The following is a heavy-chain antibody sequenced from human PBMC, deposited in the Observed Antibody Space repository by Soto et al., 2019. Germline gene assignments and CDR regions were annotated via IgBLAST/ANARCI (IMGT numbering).Heavy chain of an antibody. V-gene: IGHV1-69*06. Sequence: QVQLVQSGAEVKKPGSSVKVSCKASGGTFSSYAISWVRQAPGQGLEWMGGIIPIFGTANYAQKFQGRVTITAEKSTSTAYMELSSLRSEDTAVYYCARLCITMVRGLSYYYYGMDVWGQGTTVTVSS. CDR1: GGTFSSYA. CDR3: ARLCITMVRGLSYYYYGMDV. J-gene: IGHJ6*02. D-gene: IGHD3-10*01. CDR2: IIPIFGTA.